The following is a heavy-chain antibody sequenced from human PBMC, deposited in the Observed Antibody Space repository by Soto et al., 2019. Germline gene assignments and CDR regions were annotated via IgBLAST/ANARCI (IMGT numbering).Heavy chain of an antibody. J-gene: IGHJ4*02. D-gene: IGHD4-4*01. CDR1: GHSMSSYY. CDR2: IYYSGST. V-gene: IGHV4-59*01. CDR3: ARAKSNYQTFDH. Sequence: KTSETLSLTCTVSGHSMSSYYWSWIRQPPGKGLEWIGYIYYSGSTTYNPSLRSRVTMSVDTSKNQFSLRLSSVTAADTAVYYCARAKSNYQTFDHWGQGSQVTVSS.